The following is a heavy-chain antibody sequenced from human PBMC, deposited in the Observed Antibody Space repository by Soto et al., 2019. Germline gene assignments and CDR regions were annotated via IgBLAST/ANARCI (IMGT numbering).Heavy chain of an antibody. V-gene: IGHV3-74*03. CDR3: ARGILGSGTANDH. D-gene: IGHD3-10*01. Sequence: EVQLVESGGGLVQPGGSLILSCAASGFTFSNYWMVWVRQAPRKGLVWVPRIIGDGLYTTYADSVKGRFTISRDNAKNTVYRQMNSLRVEDTAVYYCARGILGSGTANDHWGQGTLVTVSS. CDR1: GFTFSNYW. CDR2: IIGDGLYT. J-gene: IGHJ4*02.